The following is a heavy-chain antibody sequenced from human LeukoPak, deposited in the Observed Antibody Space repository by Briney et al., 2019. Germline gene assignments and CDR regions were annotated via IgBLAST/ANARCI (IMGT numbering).Heavy chain of an antibody. CDR3: ARDRIKSGSYYFDY. CDR2: ISGRSSTI. CDR1: AFTFSDYI. D-gene: IGHD1-26*01. V-gene: IGHV3-48*01. Sequence: GGSLRLSGAASAFTFSDYIMNWVRQAPGKGLEWVSYISGRSSTIYYADSVKGRFTISRDNAKNSMYLQMNSLRAEDTAVYYCARDRIKSGSYYFDYWGQGTLVTVSS. J-gene: IGHJ4*02.